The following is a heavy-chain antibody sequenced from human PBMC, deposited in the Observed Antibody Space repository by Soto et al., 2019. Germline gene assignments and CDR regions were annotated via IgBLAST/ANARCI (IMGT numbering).Heavy chain of an antibody. Sequence: GGSLRLSCAASGFTFSSYGMHWVRQAPGKGLEWVAVISYDGSNKYYADSVKGRFTISRDNSKNTLYLQMNSLRAEDTAVYYCAKDAEDIVVVPAAIGPNYWGQGTLVTVSS. D-gene: IGHD2-2*01. J-gene: IGHJ4*02. CDR2: ISYDGSNK. CDR3: AKDAEDIVVVPAAIGPNY. V-gene: IGHV3-30*18. CDR1: GFTFSSYG.